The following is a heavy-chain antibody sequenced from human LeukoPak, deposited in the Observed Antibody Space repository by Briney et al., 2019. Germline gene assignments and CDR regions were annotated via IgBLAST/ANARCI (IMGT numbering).Heavy chain of an antibody. CDR1: GGSISSGGYY. Sequence: SETLSLTCTVSGGSISSGGYYWSWIRQHPGKGLEWIGYIYYSGSTYYNPSLKSRVTISVDTSKNQFSLKLSSVTAADTAVYYCAIGGYSYGWLFNYWGQGTRVTVPS. CDR3: AIGGYSYGWLFNY. J-gene: IGHJ4*02. D-gene: IGHD5-18*01. V-gene: IGHV4-31*03. CDR2: IYYSGST.